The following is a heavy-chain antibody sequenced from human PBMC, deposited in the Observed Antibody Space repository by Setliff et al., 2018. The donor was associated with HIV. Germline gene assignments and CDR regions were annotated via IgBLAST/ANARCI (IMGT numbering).Heavy chain of an antibody. D-gene: IGHD5-18*01. V-gene: IGHV4-59*12. CDR1: GGSISTYY. J-gene: IGHJ6*04. CDR3: ARYPADTASSDV. Sequence: PSETLSLTCTVSGGSISTYYWSWIRQPPGKGLDWIGYIYHSGSTNYNPSLRSRVTISVDTSKNQFSLKLRSVTAADTAVYYCARYPADTASSDVWGKGTTVTVSS. CDR2: IYHSGST.